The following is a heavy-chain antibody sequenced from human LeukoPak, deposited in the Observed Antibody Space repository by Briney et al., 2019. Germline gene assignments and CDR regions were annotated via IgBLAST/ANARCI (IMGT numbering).Heavy chain of an antibody. CDR2: INHSGST. D-gene: IGHD6-19*01. CDR1: GGSFSGYY. J-gene: IGHJ4*02. CDR3: AKGGGSSGRSYYFDY. V-gene: IGHV4-34*01. Sequence: NSSETLSLTCAVYGGSFSGYYWSWIRQPPGKGLEWIGEINHSGSTNYNPSLKSRVTISVDTSKNQFSLKLSSVTAADTAVYYCAKGGGSSGRSYYFDYWGQGTLVTVSS.